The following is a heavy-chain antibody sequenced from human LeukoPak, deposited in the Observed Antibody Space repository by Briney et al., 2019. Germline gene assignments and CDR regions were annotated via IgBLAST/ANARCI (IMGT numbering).Heavy chain of an antibody. CDR3: AREAGDYDAGGHPPTPYYFDL. D-gene: IGHD3-16*01. V-gene: IGHV4-4*07. J-gene: IGHJ4*02. CDR2: IFSSGRS. Sequence: SETLSLTCNVSGGSISGYYWSWIRQPAGKGLEWVGRIFSSGRSNYNPSLKSRLMVAVDPSKNQFSLRLSSVTAADTAVYYCAREAGDYDAGGHPPTPYYFDLWGQGTLVTVSS. CDR1: GGSISGYY.